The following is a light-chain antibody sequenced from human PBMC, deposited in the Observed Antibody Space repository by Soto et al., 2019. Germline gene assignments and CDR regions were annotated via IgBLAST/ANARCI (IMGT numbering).Light chain of an antibody. J-gene: IGKJ3*01. CDR2: DAS. Sequence: DIQMTQSPSSLSASVGDRVTITCQASQDISNYLNWYQQKPGKAPKLLINDASNLETGVPSRFSGSGSGTDFTFTISSLQPEDIATYYCQQYDNLPSTFGPGTKVDIK. CDR3: QQYDNLPST. V-gene: IGKV1-33*01. CDR1: QDISNY.